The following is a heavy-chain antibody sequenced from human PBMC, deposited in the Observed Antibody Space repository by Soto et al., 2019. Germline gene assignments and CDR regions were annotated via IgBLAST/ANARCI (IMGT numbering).Heavy chain of an antibody. CDR1: GGSISSGDYY. Sequence: SETLSLTCTVSGGSISSGDYYWSWIRQPPGKGLEWIGYIYYSGSTYYNPSLKSRVTISVDTSKNQFSLKLSSVTAADTAVYYCARGGSGGYYYYYGMDVWGQGTTVTVSS. D-gene: IGHD2-15*01. CDR2: IYYSGST. V-gene: IGHV4-30-4*01. CDR3: ARGGSGGYYYYYGMDV. J-gene: IGHJ6*02.